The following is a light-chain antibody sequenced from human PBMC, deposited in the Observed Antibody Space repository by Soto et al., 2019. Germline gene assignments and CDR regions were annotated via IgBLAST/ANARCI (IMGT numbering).Light chain of an antibody. CDR3: QQSYSSPPT. J-gene: IGKJ1*01. CDR2: AAS. Sequence: DIQMTQSPSSLSASVEDRVIITCRSSQSIRNHVNWYQPKPGKAPKLLIFAASSLQSGVPSRFSGSRSGPDFTLTISSLQPEDVATYYCQQSYSSPPTFGQGAKVDIK. V-gene: IGKV1-39*01. CDR1: QSIRNH.